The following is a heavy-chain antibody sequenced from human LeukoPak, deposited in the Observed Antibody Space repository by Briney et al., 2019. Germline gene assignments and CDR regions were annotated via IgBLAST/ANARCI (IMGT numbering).Heavy chain of an antibody. V-gene: IGHV3-11*01. Sequence: GGSLRPSCSASGFIFSEYYMTWIRQAPGKGLEWVSTIKGTGLTTYYADSVKGRFTISRDNAKNTVFLQMGSLRADDTAMYYCARAGELRYMDVWGKGTAVTVSS. CDR1: GFIFSEYY. D-gene: IGHD3-16*01. J-gene: IGHJ6*03. CDR3: ARAGELRYMDV. CDR2: IKGTGLTT.